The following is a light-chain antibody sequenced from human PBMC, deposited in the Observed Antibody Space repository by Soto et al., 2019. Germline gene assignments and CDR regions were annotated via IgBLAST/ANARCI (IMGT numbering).Light chain of an antibody. CDR1: STDVGIYNY. CDR3: SSYTTSRTYV. J-gene: IGLJ1*01. CDR2: EVS. Sequence: QSALTQRASVSGSPGQSITISCTGTSTDVGIYNYVSWYQQHPGKAPKVMIYEVSNRPSGVSNRFSGSKSGDTASLTISGLQAEDEADYYCSSYTTSRTYVFGTGTQLTVL. V-gene: IGLV2-14*01.